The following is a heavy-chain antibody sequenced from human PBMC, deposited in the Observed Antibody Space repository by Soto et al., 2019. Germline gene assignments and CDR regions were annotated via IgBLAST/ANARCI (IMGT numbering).Heavy chain of an antibody. V-gene: IGHV4-30-2*06. D-gene: IGHD2-15*01. CDR1: GVTISYGAYS. CDR2: ISHLETT. Sequence: SETLSLTCSVSGVTISYGAYSWNWIRQSPGKGLDWLGYISHLETTDYIPSFRSRLSLSIDRTRNQFFLSLSSMTAADKPVYYCVRGGGYDSFDFRGQGIQVTVS. CDR3: VRGGGYDSFDF. J-gene: IGHJ4*02.